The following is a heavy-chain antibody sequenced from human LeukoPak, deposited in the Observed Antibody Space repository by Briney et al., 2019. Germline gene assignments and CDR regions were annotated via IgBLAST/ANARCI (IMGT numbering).Heavy chain of an antibody. D-gene: IGHD5-24*01. Sequence: SETLSLTCTVSGGSISSSSYYWGWIRQPPGKGLEWIGSIYYSGSTYYNPSLKSRVTISLDTSKNQFSLKLSSVTAADTAVYYCAKQRRDGYNYFDFWGQGTLVTVSS. V-gene: IGHV4-39*01. CDR3: AKQRRDGYNYFDF. CDR2: IYYSGST. J-gene: IGHJ4*02. CDR1: GGSISSSSYY.